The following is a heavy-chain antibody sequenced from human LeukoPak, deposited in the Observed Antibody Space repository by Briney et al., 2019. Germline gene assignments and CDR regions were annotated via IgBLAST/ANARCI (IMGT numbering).Heavy chain of an antibody. J-gene: IGHJ6*03. CDR2: AYHSGIS. D-gene: IGHD6-6*01. CDR3: ARRPQSYIDV. CDR1: GYSISSGYY. V-gene: IGHV4-38-2*01. Sequence: SETLSLTCAVSGYSISSGYYWGWIRQPPGKGLEWIGSAYHSGISYYNPSLKSRVTISVDTSKNQFSLKLSSVTAADTAVYYCARRPQSYIDVWGKGTTVTVSS.